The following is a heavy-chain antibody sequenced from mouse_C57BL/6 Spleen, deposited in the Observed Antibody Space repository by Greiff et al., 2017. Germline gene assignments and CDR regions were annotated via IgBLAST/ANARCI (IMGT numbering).Heavy chain of an antibody. CDR2: INYDGSST. J-gene: IGHJ4*01. V-gene: IGHV5-16*01. CDR1: GFTFSDYY. Sequence: EVKLVESEGGLVQPGRSMKLSCTASGFTFSDYYMAWVRQVPEKGLEWVANINYDGSSTYYLDSLKSRFIISRDNAKNILYRQMSSLKSKDTATYYCARARLVSYAMDYWGQGTSVTVSS. CDR3: ARARLVSYAMDY.